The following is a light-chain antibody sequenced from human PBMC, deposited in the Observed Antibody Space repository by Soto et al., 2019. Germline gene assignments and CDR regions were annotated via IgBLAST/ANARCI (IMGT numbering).Light chain of an antibody. Sequence: EIVLTQSPGTLSLSPGERATLSCRASQSVSSSYLAWYQQKPSQAPRLLIYGASSRATCIPDRFSGSGSGTGLPLTISRLEPEDFAVYYCQLYGSSPPITFGQGTRLEIK. V-gene: IGKV3-20*01. CDR3: QLYGSSPPIT. CDR2: GAS. CDR1: QSVSSSY. J-gene: IGKJ5*01.